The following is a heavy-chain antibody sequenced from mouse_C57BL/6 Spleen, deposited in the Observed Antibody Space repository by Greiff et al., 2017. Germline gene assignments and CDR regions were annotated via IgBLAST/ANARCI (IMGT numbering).Heavy chain of an antibody. D-gene: IGHD1-1*01. CDR3: TLYYYGSSYYFDY. CDR1: GFNIKDYY. CDR2: IDPEDGDT. V-gene: IGHV14-1*01. J-gene: IGHJ2*01. Sequence: VQLQQSGAELVRPGASVKLSCTASGFNIKDYYMHWVKQRPEQGLEWIGRIDPEDGDTEYAPKFQGKATMTADTSSNTAYLQLSSLTSEDTAVYYCTLYYYGSSYYFDYWGQGTTLTGSS.